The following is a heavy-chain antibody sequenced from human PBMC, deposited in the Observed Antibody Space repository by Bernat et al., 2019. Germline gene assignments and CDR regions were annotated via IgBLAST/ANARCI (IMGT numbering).Heavy chain of an antibody. D-gene: IGHD3-10*01. J-gene: IGHJ3*02. CDR1: GYSFTSYW. CDR2: IYPGDSDT. V-gene: IGHV5-51*01. Sequence: EVQLVQSGAEVKKPGESLKISCKGSGYSFTSYWIGWVRQMPGKGLEWMGIIYPGDSDTRYSPSFQGQVTISADKSINTAYLQWSSLKASDTAMYYCARRPQYYYGSGNAFDIWGQGTMVTVSS. CDR3: ARRPQYYYGSGNAFDI.